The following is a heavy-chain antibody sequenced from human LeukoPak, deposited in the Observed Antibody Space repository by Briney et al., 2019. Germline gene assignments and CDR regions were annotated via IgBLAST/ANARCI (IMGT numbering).Heavy chain of an antibody. CDR2: MHPNTGDT. J-gene: IGHJ4*02. Sequence: ASVKVSFKTSGYTFTDEYIHLVRHAPAHGLEFMGLMHPNTGDTVYVQKFQGRVRFTMATSNSTAYMELHRLRSDDTAVYYCVRHLTDPTLGDYWGEGTLVTVSS. D-gene: IGHD1-14*01. V-gene: IGHV1-2*02. CDR3: VRHLTDPTLGDY. CDR1: GYTFTDEY.